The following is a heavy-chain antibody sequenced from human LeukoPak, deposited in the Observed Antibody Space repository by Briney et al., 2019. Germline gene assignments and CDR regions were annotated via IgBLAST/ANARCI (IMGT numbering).Heavy chain of an antibody. D-gene: IGHD1-7*01. V-gene: IGHV4-34*01. CDR1: GGSFSGYY. J-gene: IGHJ4*02. CDR3: ARLSPVELYFDY. Sequence: SETLSLTCAVYGGSFSGYYWSWIRQPPGKGREWIGEINHSGSTNYNPSLKSRVTISVDTSKNQFSLKLSSVTAADTAVYYCARLSPVELYFDYWGQGTLVTVSS. CDR2: INHSGST.